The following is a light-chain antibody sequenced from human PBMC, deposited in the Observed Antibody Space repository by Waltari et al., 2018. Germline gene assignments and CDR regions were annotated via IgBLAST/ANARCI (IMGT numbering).Light chain of an antibody. CDR1: SSNIGGNS. J-gene: IGLJ3*02. CDR3: AAWDDTLNGRV. Sequence: QSVLTQPPSASGTPGQGVTISCSGSSSNIGGNSVSWYQQLPGSAPKLLIHTNNPRPSGVPDRFSGSKSGTSASLAISGLQSEDEAHYYCAAWDDTLNGRVFGGGTKVTVL. V-gene: IGLV1-44*01. CDR2: TNN.